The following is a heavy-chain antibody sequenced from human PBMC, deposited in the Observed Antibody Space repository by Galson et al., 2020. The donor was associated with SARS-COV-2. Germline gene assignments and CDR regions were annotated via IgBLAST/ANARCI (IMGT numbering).Heavy chain of an antibody. J-gene: IGHJ6*03. V-gene: IGHV4-34*01. Sequence: SETLSLTCAVYGGSFSGYYWSWIRQPPGKGLEWIGEIKHSGSTNYNPSLKSRVTISVDTSKNQFSLKLSSVTAADTAVYYCARLRREWLTRDYYYYMDVWGKGTTVTVSS. CDR1: GGSFSGYY. D-gene: IGHD3-3*01. CDR3: ARLRREWLTRDYYYYMDV. CDR2: IKHSGST.